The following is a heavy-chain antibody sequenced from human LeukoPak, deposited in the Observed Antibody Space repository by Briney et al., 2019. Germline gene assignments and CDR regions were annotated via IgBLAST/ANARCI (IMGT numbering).Heavy chain of an antibody. J-gene: IGHJ4*02. D-gene: IGHD3-22*01. V-gene: IGHV1-46*01. CDR2: INPSGGST. CDR1: GYTFISYY. Sequence: ASVKVSCKASGYTFISYYMHWVRQAPGQGLEWMGIINPSGGSTSYAQKFQGRVTMTRDMSTSTVYMELSSLRSEDTAVYYCARDRVYYYDSSGYYYGHKVFDYWGQGTLVTVSS. CDR3: ARDRVYYYDSSGYYYGHKVFDY.